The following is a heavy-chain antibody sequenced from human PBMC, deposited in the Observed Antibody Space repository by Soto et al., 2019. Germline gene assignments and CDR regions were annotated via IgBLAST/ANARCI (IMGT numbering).Heavy chain of an antibody. D-gene: IGHD2-2*01. J-gene: IGHJ6*02. CDR1: GFTFSSYW. V-gene: IGHV3-7*01. CDR2: VKQDGSEK. Sequence: EVQLLESGGGLVQPGGSLRLSCAASGFTFSSYWMSWVRQAPGKGLEWVANVKQDGSEKYYMDSVRGRFTISRDNAKSSLYLHMNNLRAEDTAVYFCARDGVLVPTAVPYYYYGMDIWGQGTTVTVSS. CDR3: ARDGVLVPTAVPYYYYGMDI.